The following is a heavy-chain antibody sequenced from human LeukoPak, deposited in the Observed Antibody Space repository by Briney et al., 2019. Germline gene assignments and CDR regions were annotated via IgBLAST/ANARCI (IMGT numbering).Heavy chain of an antibody. Sequence: GGSLRLSCAASGFTFSSYGMHWVRQAPGKGLEWVAVISYDGSNKYYADSVKGRFTISRDNSKNTLYLQVNSLRAEDTAVYYCAKGGKWDVTPFDYWGQGTLVTVSS. CDR3: AKGGKWDVTPFDY. CDR2: ISYDGSNK. CDR1: GFTFSSYG. V-gene: IGHV3-30*18. D-gene: IGHD1-26*01. J-gene: IGHJ4*02.